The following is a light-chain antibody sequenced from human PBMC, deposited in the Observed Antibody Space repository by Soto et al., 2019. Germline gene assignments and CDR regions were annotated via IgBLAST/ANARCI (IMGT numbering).Light chain of an antibody. V-gene: IGKV3-11*01. CDR2: DAS. J-gene: IGKJ4*01. CDR3: QQRSKWPLT. CDR1: QSVSSY. Sequence: EIVLTQSPATLSLSPGERATLSCRASQSVSSYLAWYQQKPGQAPRLLIYDASNRATGIPARFSGSGSETDCTLTISSLEPEDFAVCCCQQRSKWPLTFGGGTKVEIK.